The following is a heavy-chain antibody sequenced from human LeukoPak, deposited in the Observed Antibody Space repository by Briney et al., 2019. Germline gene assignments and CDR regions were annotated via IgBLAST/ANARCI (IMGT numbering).Heavy chain of an antibody. CDR3: ARDSLPGEGDVEGYLQH. J-gene: IGHJ1*01. V-gene: IGHV3-7*04. Sequence: PGGSLRLSCAASGFTFSNYWMNWVRQAPGKGLEWVANINQDGRKRHFLESVKGRFTISRDNANNSVTLHLHSLRAEDTAVYYCARDSLPGEGDVEGYLQHWGQGTLVIVSS. CDR1: GFTFSNYW. D-gene: IGHD2-21*02. CDR2: INQDGRKR.